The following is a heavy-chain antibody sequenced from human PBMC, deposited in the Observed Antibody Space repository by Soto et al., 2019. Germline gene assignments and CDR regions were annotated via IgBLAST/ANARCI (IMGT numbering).Heavy chain of an antibody. Sequence: QVQLVQSGAEVKKPGSSVKVSCKASGGTFSSYAISWVRQAPGQGLEWMGGIIPIFGTANYAQKFQGRVTITADESTSTAYMELSSLRSEETAVYYCARDLYGSGSYPGDYWGQGTLVTVSS. CDR1: GGTFSSYA. CDR2: IIPIFGTA. V-gene: IGHV1-69*01. D-gene: IGHD3-10*01. CDR3: ARDLYGSGSYPGDY. J-gene: IGHJ4*02.